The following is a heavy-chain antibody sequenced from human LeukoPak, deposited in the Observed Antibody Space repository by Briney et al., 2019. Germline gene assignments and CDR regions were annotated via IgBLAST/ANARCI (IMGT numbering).Heavy chain of an antibody. CDR2: IIPIFGTA. CDR1: GGTFSSYA. CDR3: ARETPYYDILTGYQYYYMDL. D-gene: IGHD3-9*01. Sequence: SVTVSCKASGGTFSSYAISWVRQAPGQGLEWMGGIIPIFGTANYAQKFQGRVTITTDESTSTAYMELSSLRSDDTAVYYRARETPYYDILTGYQYYYMDLWGKGTTVTVSS. J-gene: IGHJ6*03. V-gene: IGHV1-69*05.